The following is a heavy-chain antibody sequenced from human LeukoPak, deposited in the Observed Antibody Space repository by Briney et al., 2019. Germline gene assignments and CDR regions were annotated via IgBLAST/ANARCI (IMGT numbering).Heavy chain of an antibody. V-gene: IGHV1-69*04. CDR2: IIPILGIA. D-gene: IGHD5-12*01. CDR3: ARDGVATIHDY. CDR1: GGTFSSYA. J-gene: IGHJ4*02. Sequence: SVKVSCTASGGTFSSYAISWVRQAPGQGLEWMGRIIPILGIANYAQKFQGRVTITADKSTSTAYMELSSLRSEDTAVYYCARDGVATIHDYWGQGTLVTVSS.